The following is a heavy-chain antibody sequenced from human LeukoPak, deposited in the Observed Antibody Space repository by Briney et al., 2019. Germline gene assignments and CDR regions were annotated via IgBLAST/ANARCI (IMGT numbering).Heavy chain of an antibody. Sequence: GGSLRLSCAASGFTFSSYGMHWVRQAPGKGLEWVAFIRYDGSNKYYADSVKGRFTISRDNSKNTLYLQMNSLRAEDTAVYYCAKDSSRYSSDPDAFDIWGQGTMVTVSS. CDR2: IRYDGSNK. D-gene: IGHD6-25*01. J-gene: IGHJ3*02. CDR1: GFTFSSYG. CDR3: AKDSSRYSSDPDAFDI. V-gene: IGHV3-30*02.